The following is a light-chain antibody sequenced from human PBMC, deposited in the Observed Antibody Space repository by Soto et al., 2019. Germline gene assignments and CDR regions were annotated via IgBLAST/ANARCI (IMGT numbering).Light chain of an antibody. V-gene: IGLV2-11*01. CDR2: DVS. Sequence: QSALTQPRSVSGSPGQSVTISCTGTSSDVGGYNYVSWYQQHPGKAPKLMIYDVSKRPSGVPDRFSGSKPGNTASLTLSGLQAGDEADYCCCSYAGSYTQCFGTGTKLTVL. CDR3: CSYAGSYTQC. J-gene: IGLJ1*01. CDR1: SSDVGGYNY.